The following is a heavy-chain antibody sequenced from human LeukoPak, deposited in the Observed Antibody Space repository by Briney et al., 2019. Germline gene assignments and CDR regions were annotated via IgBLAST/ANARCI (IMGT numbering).Heavy chain of an antibody. V-gene: IGHV4-39*01. J-gene: IGHJ4*02. CDR2: IYYSGST. Sequence: SETLSLTCTVSGGSISSSSYYWGWIRQPPGKGLEWIGSIYYSGSTYYNPSLKSRVTISVDTSKNQFSLKLSSVTAADTAVYYCPASYYYGSGTEDWGQGTLVTVSS. D-gene: IGHD3-10*01. CDR3: PASYYYGSGTED. CDR1: GGSISSSSYY.